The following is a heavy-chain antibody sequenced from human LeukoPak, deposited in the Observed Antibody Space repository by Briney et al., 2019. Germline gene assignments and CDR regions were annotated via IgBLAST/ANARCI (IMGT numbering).Heavy chain of an antibody. J-gene: IGHJ6*03. V-gene: IGHV3-48*04. D-gene: IGHD2-2*01. CDR3: ATLGYCSSTSCTNYYYYMDV. Sequence: PGGSLRLSCAASGFTFSSYSMNWVRQAPGKGLEWVSYISSSSSTIYYADSVKGRFTISRDNAKNSLYLQMNSLRAEDTAVYYCATLGYCSSTSCTNYYYYMDVWGKGTTVTISS. CDR2: ISSSSSTI. CDR1: GFTFSSYS.